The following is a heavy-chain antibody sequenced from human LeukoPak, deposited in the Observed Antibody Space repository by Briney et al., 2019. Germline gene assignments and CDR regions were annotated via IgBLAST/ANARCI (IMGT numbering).Heavy chain of an antibody. Sequence: GGSLRLSCAASGFTFSSYSINWVRQAPGKGLEWVSSISSSSSYIYYADSVKGRFTISRDNAKNSLYLQMNSLRAEDTAVYYCARVGSGYDYLYYFDYWGQGTLVTVSS. D-gene: IGHD5-12*01. CDR1: GFTFSSYS. J-gene: IGHJ4*02. V-gene: IGHV3-21*01. CDR2: ISSSSSYI. CDR3: ARVGSGYDYLYYFDY.